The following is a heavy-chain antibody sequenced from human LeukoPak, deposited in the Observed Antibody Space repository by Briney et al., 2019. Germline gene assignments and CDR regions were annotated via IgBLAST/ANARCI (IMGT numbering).Heavy chain of an antibody. CDR3: ARAPSRERVVVIQHFDY. V-gene: IGHV3-21*01. CDR2: FSASSYSI. J-gene: IGHJ4*02. D-gene: IGHD3-22*01. Sequence: GVSVRLSCGASRFPLCTYNVHWVRGAPGEGLEGVSSFSASSYSIYYADSVKGRFTISRDNAKNTLYLQMNSLRAEDTAVYYCARAPSRERVVVIQHFDYWGQGTLVTVSS. CDR1: RFPLCTYN.